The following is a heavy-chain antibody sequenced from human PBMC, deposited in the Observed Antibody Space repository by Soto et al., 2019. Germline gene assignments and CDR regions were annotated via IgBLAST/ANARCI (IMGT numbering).Heavy chain of an antibody. J-gene: IGHJ4*02. CDR2: IIPILGIA. V-gene: IGHV1-69*04. D-gene: IGHD2-2*02. CDR3: ARDKFYCSSTSCSTLYYFDY. CDR1: GGTFSSYT. Sequence: ASVKVSCKASGGTFSSYTISWVRQAPGQGLEWMGRIIPILGIANYAQKFQGRVTITTDKSTSTAYMELSRLRSDDTAVYYCARDKFYCSSTSCSTLYYFDYWGQGTLVTVSS.